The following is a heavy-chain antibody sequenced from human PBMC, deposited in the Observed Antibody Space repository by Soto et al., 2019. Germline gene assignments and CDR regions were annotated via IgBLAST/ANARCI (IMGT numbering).Heavy chain of an antibody. CDR3: TTDQPNPRYCSGGSCYRRSAFDI. CDR1: GFTFSNAW. J-gene: IGHJ3*02. Sequence: GGSLRLSCAASGFTFSNAWMSWVRQAPGKGLEWVGRIKSKTDGGTTDYAAPVKGRFTISRDDSKNTLYLQMNSLKTEDTAVYYCTTDQPNPRYCSGGSCYRRSAFDIWGQGTMVTVSS. D-gene: IGHD2-15*01. CDR2: IKSKTDGGTT. V-gene: IGHV3-15*01.